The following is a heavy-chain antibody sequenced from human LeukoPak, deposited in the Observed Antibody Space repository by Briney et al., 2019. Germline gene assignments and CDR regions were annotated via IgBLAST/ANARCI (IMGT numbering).Heavy chain of an antibody. CDR2: IYYSGST. Sequence: PSETLSLTCTVSGGSISSYYWSWIRQPPGKGLEWVGYIYYSGSTNYNPSLKSRVTISVDTSKNQFSLKLSSVTAADTAAYYCAGADYYDSSGYYSETVYWGQGTLVTVSS. CDR3: AGADYYDSSGYYSETVY. V-gene: IGHV4-59*01. CDR1: GGSISSYY. J-gene: IGHJ4*02. D-gene: IGHD3-22*01.